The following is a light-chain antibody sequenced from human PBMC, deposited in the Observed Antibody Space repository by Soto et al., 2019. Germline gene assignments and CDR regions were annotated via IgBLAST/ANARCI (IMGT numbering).Light chain of an antibody. CDR2: EVN. CDR3: SSYAGSNTLV. CDR1: SSDIGTYNY. J-gene: IGLJ2*01. V-gene: IGLV2-14*01. Sequence: QSALTQPASVSGSPGQSITVSCTGTSSDIGTYNYVSWYQQHPGKAPKVIIYEVNNRPSGVSNRFSGSKSGNTASLTISGLQAEDEAYYYCSSYAGSNTLVFGGGTKLTVL.